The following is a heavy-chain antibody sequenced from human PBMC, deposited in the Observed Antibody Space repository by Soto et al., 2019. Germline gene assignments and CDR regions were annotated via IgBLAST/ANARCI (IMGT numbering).Heavy chain of an antibody. CDR2: IDGGKT. CDR3: TSNAAAKVGTLSY. Sequence: GGSLRLSCAASGFTFSSYSMNWVRQAPGKGLDWVGRIDGGKTDFAAPVEGRFTFSRDDSRNTLFLQMNSLKTEDTGVYYCTSNAAAKVGTLSYWGQGTLVTVSS. D-gene: IGHD1-26*01. CDR1: GFTFSSYS. J-gene: IGHJ4*02. V-gene: IGHV3-15*01.